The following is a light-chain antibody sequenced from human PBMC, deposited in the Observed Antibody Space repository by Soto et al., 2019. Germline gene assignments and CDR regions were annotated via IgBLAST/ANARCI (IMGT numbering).Light chain of an antibody. Sequence: QAVLTQPPSVSGAPGQRVTISCTGSNSNIGAGFAVHWYQQLPGTAPKLLIHGNNNRPSGVPDRFSGSKSDTSASLAITGRQADDEADYYCHSYDSRLNCYVFGTGTKVTVL. CDR3: HSYDSRLNCYV. V-gene: IGLV1-40*01. CDR1: NSNIGAGFA. CDR2: GNN. J-gene: IGLJ1*01.